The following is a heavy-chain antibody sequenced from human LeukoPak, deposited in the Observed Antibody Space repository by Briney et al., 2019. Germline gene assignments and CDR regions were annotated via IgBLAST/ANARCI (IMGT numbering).Heavy chain of an antibody. CDR2: FCLGRDT. J-gene: IGHJ4*02. CDR1: GDSVTNDFF. V-gene: IGHV4-38-2*01. D-gene: IGHD1-14*01. CDR3: ARWASISREPGGFFDH. Sequence: SETLSLTCAVSGDSVTNDFFWGWVRQPPGKELEWIGSFCLGRDTYYRPSLKSRVTISVDTSKNQFSLNLNSVTAADTAVYYCARWASISREPGGFFDHWGQGTLVTVSS.